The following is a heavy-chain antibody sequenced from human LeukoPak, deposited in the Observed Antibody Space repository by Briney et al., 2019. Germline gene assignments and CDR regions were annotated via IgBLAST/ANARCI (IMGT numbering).Heavy chain of an antibody. CDR2: IYHSGST. D-gene: IGHD1-26*01. V-gene: IGHV4-30-2*01. CDR1: GGSISSGGYS. Sequence: SETLSLTCAVSGGSISSGGYSWSWIRQPPGKGLEWIGYIYHSGSTYYNPSLKSRVTISVDRSKNQFSLKLSSVTAADTAVYYCARGGVGATPYYYYYGMDVWGQGTTVTVSS. CDR3: ARGGVGATPYYYYYGMDV. J-gene: IGHJ6*02.